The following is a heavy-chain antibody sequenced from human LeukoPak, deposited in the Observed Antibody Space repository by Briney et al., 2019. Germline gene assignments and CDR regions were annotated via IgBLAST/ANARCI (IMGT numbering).Heavy chain of an antibody. Sequence: GGSLRLSCAASGFTFSSYAMHWVRQAPGKGLDWVAVISYDGSNKYYADSVKGRFTISRDNSKNTLYLQMNSLRAEDTAMYYCARGRQNYGDYPYWGQGTLVTVSS. CDR2: ISYDGSNK. V-gene: IGHV3-30-3*01. CDR1: GFTFSSYA. D-gene: IGHD4-17*01. J-gene: IGHJ4*02. CDR3: ARGRQNYGDYPY.